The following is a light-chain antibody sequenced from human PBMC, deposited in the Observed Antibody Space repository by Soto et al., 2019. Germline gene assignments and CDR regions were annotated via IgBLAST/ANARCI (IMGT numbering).Light chain of an antibody. V-gene: IGLV2-14*01. Sequence: QSVLTQPASVSGSPGQSIIISCNGTSSDVGLYNYLSWYQQHPGKAPKLIIYEVTNRPSGVSNRFSGSKSGNTASLTISGLQAEDEADYYCSSYTSSRTPYVFGSGTKLTVL. CDR1: SSDVGLYNY. CDR3: SSYTSSRTPYV. J-gene: IGLJ1*01. CDR2: EVT.